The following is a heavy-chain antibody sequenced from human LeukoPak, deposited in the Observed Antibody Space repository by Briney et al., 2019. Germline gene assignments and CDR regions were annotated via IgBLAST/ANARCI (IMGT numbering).Heavy chain of an antibody. Sequence: GGSLRLSCAASGFTFSTFAMIWVRQPPGKGLEWVSSIFPSGGEIHYADSVRGRFTISRDNSKNTLYLQMNSLRAEDTAVYYCAKNLDYYDSSGYDYWGQGTLVTVSS. CDR2: IFPSGGEI. V-gene: IGHV3-23*01. D-gene: IGHD3-22*01. CDR3: AKNLDYYDSSGYDY. J-gene: IGHJ4*02. CDR1: GFTFSTFA.